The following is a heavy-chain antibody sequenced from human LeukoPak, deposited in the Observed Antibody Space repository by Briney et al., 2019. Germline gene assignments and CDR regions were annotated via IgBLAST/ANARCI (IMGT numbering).Heavy chain of an antibody. CDR2: INPNSGGT. CDR3: ATHYYDILTGYYKKFPYYYYMDV. CDR1: GYTFTGYY. V-gene: IGHV1-2*02. D-gene: IGHD3-9*01. Sequence: GASVKVSCKASGYTFTGYYMHWVRQAPGQGLEWMGWINPNSGGTNYAQKFQGRVTMTRDTSISTAYMELSRLRSDDTAVYYCATHYYDILTGYYKKFPYYYYMDVWGKGTTVTVSS. J-gene: IGHJ6*03.